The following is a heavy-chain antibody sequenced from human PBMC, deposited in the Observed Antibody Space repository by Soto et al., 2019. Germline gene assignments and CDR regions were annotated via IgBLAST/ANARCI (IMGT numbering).Heavy chain of an antibody. D-gene: IGHD2-15*01. CDR2: INHSGST. Sequence: SETLSLTCAVYGGSFSGYYWSWIRQPPGKGLEWIGEINHSGSTNYNPSLKSRVTISVDTSKNQFSLKLSSVTAADTAVYYCARAISIVVVVAATPAFDIWGQGTMVTVSS. CDR1: GGSFSGYY. J-gene: IGHJ3*02. CDR3: ARAISIVVVVAATPAFDI. V-gene: IGHV4-34*01.